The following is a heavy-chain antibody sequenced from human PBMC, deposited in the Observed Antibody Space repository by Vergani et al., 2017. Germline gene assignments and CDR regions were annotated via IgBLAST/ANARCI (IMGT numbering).Heavy chain of an antibody. D-gene: IGHD1-7*01. CDR1: GYTFNSNG. CDR2: ISAYNGNT. Sequence: QVQLVQSGAEVKKPGASVKVSCKASGYTFNSNGISWVRQAPGQGLEWMGWISAYNGNTNYAQKFQGRVTMTTDTSTSTAYMELRSLRLDDTALYYCVRVSGLELGYYYYYMDVWGKGTTVIVSS. J-gene: IGHJ6*03. V-gene: IGHV1-18*01. CDR3: VRVSGLELGYYYYYMDV.